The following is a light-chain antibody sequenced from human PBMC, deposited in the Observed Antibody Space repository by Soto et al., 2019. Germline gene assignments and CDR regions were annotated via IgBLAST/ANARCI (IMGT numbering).Light chain of an antibody. Sequence: DIQMTQSPSTLSASVGDRVTITCRASQSISSWLAWYQQKPGKAPNLLIYKASSLQSAVPSRFSGSGSGTEFTLTISSLQPDDFATYYCQQYQSYPFTFGGGTKVDIK. CDR1: QSISSW. CDR3: QQYQSYPFT. J-gene: IGKJ4*01. V-gene: IGKV1-5*03. CDR2: KAS.